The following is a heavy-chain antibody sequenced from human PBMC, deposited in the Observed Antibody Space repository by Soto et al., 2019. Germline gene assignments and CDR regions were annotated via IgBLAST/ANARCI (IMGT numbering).Heavy chain of an antibody. V-gene: IGHV3-21*01. D-gene: IGHD3-3*01. CDR1: GFTFDRYS. CDR2: ISFSSSYI. J-gene: IGHJ6*02. CDR3: ARTVYYDFWSGYGMDV. Sequence: EVQLVESGGGLVKPGGSLRLSYVASGFTFDRYSMNWVRQAPGKGLEWLSFISFSSSYIFDADSVKGRFTISRDNAKNTLYLQMNNLSAEDTAVYYCARTVYYDFWSGYGMDVLGQGTTVTVSS.